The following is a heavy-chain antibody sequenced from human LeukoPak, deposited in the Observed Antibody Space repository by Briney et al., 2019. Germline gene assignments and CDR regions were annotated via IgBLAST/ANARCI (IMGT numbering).Heavy chain of an antibody. CDR1: GYTFTSYG. V-gene: IGHV1-18*01. CDR3: ARDREQTYYDFWSGSEIDY. Sequence: ASVTVSCKASGYTFTSYGISWVRQAPGQGLEWMGWISAYNGNTNYAQKLQGRVTMTTDTSTSTAYMELRSLRSDDTAVYYCARDREQTYYDFWSGSEIDYWGQGTLVTVSS. D-gene: IGHD3-3*01. CDR2: ISAYNGNT. J-gene: IGHJ4*02.